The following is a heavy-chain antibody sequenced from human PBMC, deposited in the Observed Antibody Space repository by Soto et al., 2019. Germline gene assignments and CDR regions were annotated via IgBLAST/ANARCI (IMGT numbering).Heavy chain of an antibody. D-gene: IGHD6-19*01. CDR3: AREASAVLSVDY. V-gene: IGHV1-2*02. CDR2: FNPNSGDT. CDR1: GDTFTGYS. Sequence: ASVKVSCKAPGDTFTGYSMHWVRQAPGQGLEWMGWFNPNSGDTIYAQKFQGRVTMTRDTSISTAYMELSSLRYDDTALYYCAREASAVLSVDYWGQGTLVTVSS. J-gene: IGHJ4*02.